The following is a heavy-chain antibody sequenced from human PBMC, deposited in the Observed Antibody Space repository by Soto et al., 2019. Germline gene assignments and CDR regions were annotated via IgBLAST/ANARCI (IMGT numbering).Heavy chain of an antibody. Sequence: QVQLVQSGAEVKKPGSSVKVSCKASGGTFSSYAISWVRQAPGQGLEWMGGIIPIFGTANYAQKFQGRVTITADESTSTADMELSSLRSEDTAVYYCARGGTMVRGQAVDWFDPWGQGTLVTVSS. D-gene: IGHD3-10*01. CDR3: ARGGTMVRGQAVDWFDP. J-gene: IGHJ5*02. CDR2: IIPIFGTA. V-gene: IGHV1-69*12. CDR1: GGTFSSYA.